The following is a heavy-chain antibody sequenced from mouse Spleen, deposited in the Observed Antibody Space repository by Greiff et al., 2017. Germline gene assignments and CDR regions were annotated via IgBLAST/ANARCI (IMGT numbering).Heavy chain of an antibody. J-gene: IGHJ2*01. CDR3: AREANFSYYFDY. CDR2: IYPGSGST. D-gene: IGHD4-1*01. V-gene: IGHV1-55*01. Sequence: QVQLKQPGAELVKPGASVKMSCKASGYTFTSYWITWVKQRPGQGLEWIGDIYPGSGSTNYNEKFKSKATLTVDTSSSTAYMQLSSLTSEDSAGYYCAREANFSYYFDYWGQGTTLTVSS. CDR1: GYTFTSYW.